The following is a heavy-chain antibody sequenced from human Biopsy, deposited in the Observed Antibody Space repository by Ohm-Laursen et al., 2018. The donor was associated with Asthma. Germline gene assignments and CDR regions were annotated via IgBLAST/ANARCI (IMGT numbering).Heavy chain of an antibody. J-gene: IGHJ2*01. V-gene: IGHV4-39*02. CDR3: ARAVSSSSYWYFDL. D-gene: IGHD6-6*01. Sequence: TLSLTCIVSGDAMSTSGSYWGWIRQSPGKGLEWIGSIYYSGRTYYNPSLESRVTISADTSKNHFSLKVTSVTAADTAVYYCARAVSSSSYWYFDLWGHGDLVTVSS. CDR1: GDAMSTSGSY. CDR2: IYYSGRT.